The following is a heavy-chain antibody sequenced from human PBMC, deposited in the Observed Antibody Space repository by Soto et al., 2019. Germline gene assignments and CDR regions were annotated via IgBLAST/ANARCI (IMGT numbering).Heavy chain of an antibody. J-gene: IGHJ5*02. Sequence: QLQRPESGPGLVKPWETLSLTATVSGGSTTSSGYYWGGVRQPPGKGLEWIGSIYYSGSTYYNQSLKSRVTISVDTSKNQFSLKLSSVTAADTAVYYCARHGIAVDPWGQGTLVTVSS. V-gene: IGHV4-39*01. CDR2: IYYSGST. D-gene: IGHD6-13*01. CDR3: ARHGIAVDP. CDR1: GGSTTSSGYY.